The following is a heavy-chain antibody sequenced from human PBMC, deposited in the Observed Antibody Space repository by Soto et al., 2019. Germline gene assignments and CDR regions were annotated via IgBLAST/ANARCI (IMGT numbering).Heavy chain of an antibody. Sequence: QVQLQESGPGLVKPSETLSLTCTVSGGSISSYYWSWIRQPPGKGLEWIGYIYYSGSTNYNPSLKSRVTLSVDTSKNLFSLTLSSVTATDTAVYYCARAYGVYVFDFWCQGTLVTVSS. CDR2: IYYSGST. D-gene: IGHD4-17*01. CDR3: ARAYGVYVFDF. CDR1: GGSISSYY. J-gene: IGHJ4*02. V-gene: IGHV4-59*01.